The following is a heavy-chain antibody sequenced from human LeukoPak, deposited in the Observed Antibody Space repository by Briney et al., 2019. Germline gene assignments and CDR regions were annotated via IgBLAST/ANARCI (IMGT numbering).Heavy chain of an antibody. CDR1: GYTFTGYY. D-gene: IGHD6-13*01. CDR2: INPNSGGT. J-gene: IGHJ5*02. CDR3: ARDWYRGGSSWYEEPNNWFDP. V-gene: IGHV1-2*02. Sequence: AAVKVSCKASGYTFTGYYMHWVRQAPGQGLEWMGWINPNSGGTNYAQKFQGRVTMTRDTSISTAYMALSRLRSDDTAVYYCARDWYRGGSSWYEEPNNWFDPWGQGTLVTVSS.